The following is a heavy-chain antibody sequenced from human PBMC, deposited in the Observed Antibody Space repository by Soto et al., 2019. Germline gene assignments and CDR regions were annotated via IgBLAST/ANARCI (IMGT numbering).Heavy chain of an antibody. D-gene: IGHD1-20*01. Sequence: PGGSLRLSCAASGFSFAGYAMSWVRQAPGKGLEWVSAISSSGGSTYYADSVKGRFTISRDNSKNALYLQMNSLRAEDTAVYYCAKSSARYNWKDGGMDVRAQRTMVTVFS. V-gene: IGHV3-23*01. CDR2: ISSSGGST. CDR3: AKSSARYNWKDGGMDV. CDR1: GFSFAGYA. J-gene: IGHJ6*02.